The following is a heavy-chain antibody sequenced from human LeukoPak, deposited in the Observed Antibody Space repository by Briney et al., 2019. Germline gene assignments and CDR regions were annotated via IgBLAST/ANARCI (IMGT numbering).Heavy chain of an antibody. D-gene: IGHD6-19*01. V-gene: IGHV3-21*01. J-gene: IGHJ3*02. Sequence: GGSLRLSCVGSGFTFSHYSMNWVRQPPGKGLEWVSSFGSGLSFTSYADSVKGRFTISRDNAKNSLYLQMNSLRAEDTAVYYCARYTSGWYGLGVFDIWGQGTMVTVSS. CDR3: ARYTSGWYGLGVFDI. CDR2: FGSGLSFT. CDR1: GFTFSHYS.